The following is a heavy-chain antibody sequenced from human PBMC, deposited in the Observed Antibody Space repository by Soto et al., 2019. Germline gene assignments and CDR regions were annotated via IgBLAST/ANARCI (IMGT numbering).Heavy chain of an antibody. D-gene: IGHD4-17*01. CDR2: ISGSGGST. V-gene: IGHV3-23*01. CDR1: GFTFSSYA. Sequence: GGSLRLSCAASGFTFSSYAMSWVHQDPGKGLEWVSAISGSGGSTYYADSVKGRFTISRDNSKNTLYLQMNSLRAEDTAVYYCAKSYYGDYVEASAFDIWGQGTMVTVSS. CDR3: AKSYYGDYVEASAFDI. J-gene: IGHJ3*02.